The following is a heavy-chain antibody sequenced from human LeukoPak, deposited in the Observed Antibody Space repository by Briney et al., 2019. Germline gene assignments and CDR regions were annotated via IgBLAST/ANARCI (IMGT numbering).Heavy chain of an antibody. D-gene: IGHD3-22*01. Sequence: AGGSLRLSCAASGFTFSSYGMHWVRQAPGKGLEWVSSISGSSTRTYYADSVKGRFTVSRDNPKNTLYLQMNSLRAEDTAVYYCAKQRDYYDSSGYYRGYYFDYWGQGTLVTVSS. CDR2: ISGSSTRT. J-gene: IGHJ4*02. CDR1: GFTFSSYG. V-gene: IGHV3-23*01. CDR3: AKQRDYYDSSGYYRGYYFDY.